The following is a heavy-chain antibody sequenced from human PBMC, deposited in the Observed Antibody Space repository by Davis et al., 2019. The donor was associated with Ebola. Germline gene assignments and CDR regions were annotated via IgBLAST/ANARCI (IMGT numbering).Heavy chain of an antibody. CDR1: GGSFSGYY. CDR2: INHRGSS. Sequence: MPSETLSLTCAAYGGSFSGYYWSWIRQPPGKGLEWIGEINHRGSSNYNPSLKSRVTISVDTSKNQFSLKLSSVTAADTAVYYCARGRIQGITLVQEMWYYGMDVWGKGTTVTVSS. D-gene: IGHD3-10*01. V-gene: IGHV4-34*01. CDR3: ARGRIQGITLVQEMWYYGMDV. J-gene: IGHJ6*04.